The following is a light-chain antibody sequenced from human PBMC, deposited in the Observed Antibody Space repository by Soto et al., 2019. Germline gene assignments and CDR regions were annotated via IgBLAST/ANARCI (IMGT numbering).Light chain of an antibody. V-gene: IGKV4-1*01. CDR3: QRYYSSQWT. CDR2: WAS. CDR1: QSVLYSSNNKNY. Sequence: DIVMTQSPDSLAVSLGERATINCKSSQSVLYSSNNKNYLAWYQQKPGQPPKLLVYWASTRESGVPDRFSGSGSGTDFTLTISSLQDEDVAVYFCQRYYSSQWTFGQGTKVEIK. J-gene: IGKJ1*01.